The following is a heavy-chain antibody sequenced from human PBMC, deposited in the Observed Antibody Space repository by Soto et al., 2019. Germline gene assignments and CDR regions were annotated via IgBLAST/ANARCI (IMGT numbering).Heavy chain of an antibody. Sequence: SETLSLTCTVSGGSISSYYWSWIRQPPGKGLEWIGYIYYSGSTNYNPSLKSRVTISVDTSKNQFSLKLSSVTAADTAVYYCARVGTMVRGVIDTWEGYFDYWGQGTLVTVSS. V-gene: IGHV4-59*01. D-gene: IGHD3-10*01. J-gene: IGHJ4*02. CDR3: ARVGTMVRGVIDTWEGYFDY. CDR1: GGSISSYY. CDR2: IYYSGST.